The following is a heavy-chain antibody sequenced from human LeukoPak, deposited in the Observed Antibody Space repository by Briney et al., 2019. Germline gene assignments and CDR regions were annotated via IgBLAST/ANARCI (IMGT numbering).Heavy chain of an antibody. CDR2: NTYDRSNK. Sequence: GGSLRLSCAASGFTFCSYAMLWLPQAPGKGLEGVAVNTYDRSNKYSADSVKGRLTISRENAKNTLYLQRNSLRAEDTAVYYCANAGPTSQLWLGYWGEGTLVTVSS. CDR1: GFTFCSYA. D-gene: IGHD5-18*01. J-gene: IGHJ4*02. CDR3: ANAGPTSQLWLGY. V-gene: IGHV3-30*07.